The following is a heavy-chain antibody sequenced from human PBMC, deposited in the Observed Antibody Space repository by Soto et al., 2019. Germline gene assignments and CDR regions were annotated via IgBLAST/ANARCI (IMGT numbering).Heavy chain of an antibody. Sequence: EVQLEESGGGLVQPGGSLRLSCAASGFTLSAYWMTWVRQAPGKGLEWVANINRDGSKKSYLDSVRGRFTISRDNVGNSLYLQKYSLRADDTALYYCARDVSPGSSSLYLDAFDIWGQGTMVTVSS. J-gene: IGHJ3*02. V-gene: IGHV3-7*05. D-gene: IGHD6-13*01. CDR2: INRDGSKK. CDR3: ARDVSPGSSSLYLDAFDI. CDR1: GFTLSAYW.